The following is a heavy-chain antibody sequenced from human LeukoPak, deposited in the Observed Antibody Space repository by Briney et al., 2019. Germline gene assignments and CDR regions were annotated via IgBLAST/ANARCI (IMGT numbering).Heavy chain of an antibody. J-gene: IGHJ4*02. D-gene: IGHD3-22*01. V-gene: IGHV4-59*12. Sequence: SETLSLTCTVSGGSISSYYWSWIRQPPGKGLEWIGYIYYSGSTNYNPSLKSRVTISVDTSKNQFSLKLSSVTAADTAVYYCARDNPFSYYYDSSGSFDYWGQGTLVTVSS. CDR3: ARDNPFSYYYDSSGSFDY. CDR1: GGSISSYY. CDR2: IYYSGST.